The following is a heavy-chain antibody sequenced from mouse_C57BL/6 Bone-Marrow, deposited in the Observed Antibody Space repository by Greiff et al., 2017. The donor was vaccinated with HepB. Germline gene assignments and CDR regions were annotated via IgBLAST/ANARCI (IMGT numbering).Heavy chain of an antibody. CDR1: GFTFSSYA. V-gene: IGHV5-9-1*02. Sequence: EVMLVESGEGLVKPGGSLKLSCAASGFTFSSYAMSWVRQTPEKRLEWVAYISSGGDYIYYADTVKGRFTISRDNARNTLYLQMSSLKSEDTAMYYCTRVWYYDYDDNAMDYWGQGTSVTVSS. CDR3: TRVWYYDYDDNAMDY. D-gene: IGHD2-4*01. J-gene: IGHJ4*01. CDR2: ISSGGDYI.